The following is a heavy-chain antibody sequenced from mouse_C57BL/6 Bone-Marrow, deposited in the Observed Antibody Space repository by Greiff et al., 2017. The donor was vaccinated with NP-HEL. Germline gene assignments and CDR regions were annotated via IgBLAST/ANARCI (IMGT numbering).Heavy chain of an antibody. CDR1: GYTFTSYG. CDR2: ICPRSGNN. J-gene: IGHJ4*01. Sequence: QVQLQQSGAELARPGASVKLSCKASGYTFTSYGISWVKQRTGQGLEWIGEICPRSGNNYYNEKLKGKATRNADNSSSTAYMELRSLTSEDYAVYFCARVGNDGSSYEAMDYWGQGTSVTVSS. V-gene: IGHV1-81*01. CDR3: ARVGNDGSSYEAMDY. D-gene: IGHD1-1*01.